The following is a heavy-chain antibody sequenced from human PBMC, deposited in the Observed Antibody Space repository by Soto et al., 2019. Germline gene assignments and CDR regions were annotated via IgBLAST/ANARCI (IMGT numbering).Heavy chain of an antibody. CDR1: GYSFTKYW. V-gene: IGHV5-10-1*01. D-gene: IGHD3-16*01. CDR2: IDPSDSYI. J-gene: IGHJ6*02. Sequence: GESLKISCKGSGYSFTKYWISWVRQMPGKGLEWMGRIDPSDSYINYSPSFQGHVTISADKSINTAYLQWSSLRASDTAIYYCARHYICRGGDYYYYGMDVWGQGTTVTVSS. CDR3: ARHYICRGGDYYYYGMDV.